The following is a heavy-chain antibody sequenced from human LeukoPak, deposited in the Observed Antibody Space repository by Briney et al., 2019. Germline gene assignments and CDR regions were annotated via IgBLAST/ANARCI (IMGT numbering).Heavy chain of an antibody. CDR2: ISSSSYI. CDR3: ARDYQLLFDY. J-gene: IGHJ4*02. CDR1: GFTFSSYS. D-gene: IGHD2-2*01. Sequence: GGSLRLSCAASGFTFSSYSMNWVRQAPGKGLEWVSSISSSSYIYYADSVKGRFTISRDNAKNSLYLQMNSLRAEDTAVYYSARDYQLLFDYWGQGTLVTVSS. V-gene: IGHV3-21*01.